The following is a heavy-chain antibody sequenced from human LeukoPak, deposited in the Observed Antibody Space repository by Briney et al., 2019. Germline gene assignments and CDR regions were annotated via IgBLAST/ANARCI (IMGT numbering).Heavy chain of an antibody. D-gene: IGHD6-6*01. Sequence: GGSLRLSCAASGFTFSSYSMNWVRQAPEKGREWVSSISSSSSYIYYADSVKGRFTISRDNAKNSLYLQMNSLRAEDTAVYYCARGGAARPDYWGQGTLVTVSS. CDR2: ISSSSSYI. J-gene: IGHJ4*02. V-gene: IGHV3-21*01. CDR1: GFTFSSYS. CDR3: ARGGAARPDY.